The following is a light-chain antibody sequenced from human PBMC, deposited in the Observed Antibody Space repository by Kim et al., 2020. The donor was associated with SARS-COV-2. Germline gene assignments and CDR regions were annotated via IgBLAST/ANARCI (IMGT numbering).Light chain of an antibody. Sequence: QSALTQPASVSGSPGQSITISCTGTSSDVGGYNYVSWYQQHPGKAPKLMIYDVSRWPSGVSNCFSGSKSGNTASLTISGLQAEDEAYYYCSSYTSSSTYWVFGGGTKLTVL. V-gene: IGLV2-14*01. CDR3: SSYTSSSTYWV. CDR1: SSDVGGYNY. J-gene: IGLJ3*02. CDR2: DVS.